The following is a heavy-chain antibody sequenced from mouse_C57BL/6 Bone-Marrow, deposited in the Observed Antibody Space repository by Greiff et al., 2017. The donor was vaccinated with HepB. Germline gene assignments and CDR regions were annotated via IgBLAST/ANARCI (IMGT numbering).Heavy chain of an antibody. CDR2: IRLKSDNYAT. D-gene: IGHD2-5*01. J-gene: IGHJ3*01. Sequence: LQQSGGGLVQPGGSMKLSCVASGFTFSNYWMNWVRQSPEKGLEWVAQIRLKSDNYATHYAESVKGRFTISRDDSKSSVYLQMNNLRAEDTGIYYCTEDYYSKIAYWGQGTLVTVSA. CDR1: GFTFSNYW. CDR3: TEDYYSKIAY. V-gene: IGHV6-3*01.